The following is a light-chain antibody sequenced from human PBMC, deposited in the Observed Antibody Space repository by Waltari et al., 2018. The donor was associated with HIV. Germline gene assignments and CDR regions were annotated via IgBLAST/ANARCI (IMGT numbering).Light chain of an antibody. CDR2: GAS. V-gene: IGKV3-15*01. Sequence: EIVMTQSPAPLSVSPGARATLSCRTSQSVSRNLAWYQQKPGQAPRLLIYGASTRATDIPARFSGSGSGTEFTLTISSLQSEDFAVYHCQQYNNWPLTFGGGTKVEIK. CDR1: QSVSRN. CDR3: QQYNNWPLT. J-gene: IGKJ4*01.